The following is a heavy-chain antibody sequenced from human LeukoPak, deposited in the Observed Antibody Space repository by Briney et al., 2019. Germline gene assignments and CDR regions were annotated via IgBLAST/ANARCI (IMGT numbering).Heavy chain of an antibody. CDR2: INHSGSA. V-gene: IGHV4-34*01. D-gene: IGHD2-15*01. CDR1: GGSFSGYY. Sequence: PSETLSLTCAVYGGSFSGYYWNWIRQPPGKGLEWIGEINHSGSANYNPSLKSRVTIPVDTSKNQFSLKLSSVTAVDTAVYYCARPSPPLVTWGQGTMVTVSS. CDR3: ARPSPPLVT. J-gene: IGHJ3*01.